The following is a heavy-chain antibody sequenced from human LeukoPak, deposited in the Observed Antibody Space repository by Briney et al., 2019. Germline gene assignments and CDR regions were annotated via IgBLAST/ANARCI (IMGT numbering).Heavy chain of an antibody. CDR3: AKLGYSSGWYDFQIDAFDF. D-gene: IGHD6-19*01. V-gene: IGHV3-30*18. J-gene: IGHJ3*01. Sequence: GGSLRLSCAASGFRFSSYGMHGVRQAPGKGLEWVAVISSDGFNKFYADSVKGRFTISRDNSKNTLYLQSNSLRAEDTAVYYCAKLGYSSGWYDFQIDAFDFWGQGTMVTVSS. CDR2: ISSDGFNK. CDR1: GFRFSSYG.